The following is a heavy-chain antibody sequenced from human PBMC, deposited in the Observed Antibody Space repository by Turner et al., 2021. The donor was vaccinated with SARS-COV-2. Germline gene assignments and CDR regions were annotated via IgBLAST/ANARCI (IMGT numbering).Heavy chain of an antibody. J-gene: IGHJ4*02. Sequence: EVQLVESGGGLVQPGGSLRLSCSASGFTVSSNYMRWVRQAPGKGPEWVSVIYSGGSTYYADSVKGRFTISRHNSKNTLYLQMNSLRAEDTAVYYCASSSGYSGSWYLKHWGQGTLVTVSS. CDR3: ASSSGYSGSWYLKH. V-gene: IGHV3-53*04. D-gene: IGHD6-13*01. CDR2: IYSGGST. CDR1: GFTVSSNY.